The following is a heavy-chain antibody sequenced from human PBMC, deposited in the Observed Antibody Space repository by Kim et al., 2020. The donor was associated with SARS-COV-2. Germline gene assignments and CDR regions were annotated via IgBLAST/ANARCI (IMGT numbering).Heavy chain of an antibody. CDR3: ARENFYDSGSYDYYYYGLDV. Sequence: ASVKVSCKASGYTFTTNAMHWVCQAPGQRLEWMGWLNTGNGNTKYSQKFQGRVTITRDTSASTAYMELSSLRSEDTAVYYCARENFYDSGSYDYYYYGLDVCGQGTTVTVFS. D-gene: IGHD3-10*01. CDR1: GYTFTTNA. V-gene: IGHV1-3*04. CDR2: LNTGNGNT. J-gene: IGHJ6*02.